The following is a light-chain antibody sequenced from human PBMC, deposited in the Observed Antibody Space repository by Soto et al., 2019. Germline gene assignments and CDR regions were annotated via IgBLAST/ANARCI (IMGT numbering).Light chain of an antibody. CDR2: DAS. J-gene: IGKJ1*01. Sequence: DIQMTQSPSTRSSSVGDRVTITCRASQSISSWLAWYQQKPGKVPKLLIYDASSLESGVPSRFSDSVSGTQFTHTISRLQPDECATYYYLQHNSYSPRLLGQGTQVEI. CDR3: LQHNSYSPRL. CDR1: QSISSW. V-gene: IGKV1-5*01.